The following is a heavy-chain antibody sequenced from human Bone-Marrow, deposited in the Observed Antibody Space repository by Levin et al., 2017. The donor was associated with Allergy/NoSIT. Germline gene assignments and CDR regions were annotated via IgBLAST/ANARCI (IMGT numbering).Heavy chain of an antibody. J-gene: IGHJ1*01. CDR2: IIPIFGTA. V-gene: IGHV1-69*13. CDR3: ARESRIDYYDSSGSFPFQH. D-gene: IGHD3-22*01. CDR1: GGTFSSYA. Sequence: SVKVSCKASGGTFSSYAISWVRQAPGQGLEWMGGIIPIFGTANYAQKFQGRVTITADESTSTAYMELSSLRSEDTAVYYCARESRIDYYDSSGSFPFQHWGQGTLVTVSS.